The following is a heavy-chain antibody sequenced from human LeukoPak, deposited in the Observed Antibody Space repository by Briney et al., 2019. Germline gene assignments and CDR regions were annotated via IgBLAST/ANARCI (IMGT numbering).Heavy chain of an antibody. CDR2: IIPIFGTA. D-gene: IGHD6-6*01. J-gene: IGHJ4*02. Sequence: GSSVKVSCKASGGTFSSYAISWVRQAPGQGLEWMGGIIPIFGTANYAQKFQGRVTITADESTSTAYMELSSLRSEDTAVYYCARDIWAPGLKIEYSSSSGGTFDYWGQGTLVTVSS. CDR3: ARDIWAPGLKIEYSSSSGGTFDY. CDR1: GGTFSSYA. V-gene: IGHV1-69*01.